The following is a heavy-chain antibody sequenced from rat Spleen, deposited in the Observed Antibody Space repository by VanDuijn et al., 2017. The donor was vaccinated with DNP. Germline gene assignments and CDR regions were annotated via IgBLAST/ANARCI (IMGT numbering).Heavy chain of an antibody. J-gene: IGHJ2*01. CDR3: ARWTRYFDY. CDR2: ISYSGST. V-gene: IGHV3-1*01. Sequence: EVQLQESGSGLVKPSQSLSLTCSVTGYSITSNYWGWIRKFPGNKMEYIGHISYSGSTNNNPSLKSRLSITRDTSKNHFLLHLNSVTTEDTATYYCARWTRYFDYWGQGIMVTVSS. CDR1: GYSITSNY. D-gene: IGHD1-7*01.